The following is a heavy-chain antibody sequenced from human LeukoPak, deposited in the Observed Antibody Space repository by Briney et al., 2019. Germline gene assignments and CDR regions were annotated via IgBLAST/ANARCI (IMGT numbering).Heavy chain of an antibody. CDR3: AKTRYYYDSSGYSLDY. Sequence: GGSLRLSCAASGFTFSSYAMSWVRQAPGKGLEWVSAISGSGGSTYYADSVKGRFTISRDNSKNTLYLQMNSLRAEDTAVYYCAKTRYYYDSSGYSLDYWGQGTLVTVSS. V-gene: IGHV3-23*01. CDR1: GFTFSSYA. CDR2: ISGSGGST. D-gene: IGHD3-22*01. J-gene: IGHJ4*02.